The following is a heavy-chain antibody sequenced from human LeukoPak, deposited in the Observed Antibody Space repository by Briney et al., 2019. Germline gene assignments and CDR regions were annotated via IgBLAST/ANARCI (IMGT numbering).Heavy chain of an antibody. V-gene: IGHV3-23*01. J-gene: IGHJ4*02. D-gene: IGHD4-17*01. CDR1: GFTFSSYA. CDR3: AKVSDDYGDCFDY. Sequence: GVLRLSCAASGFTFSSYAMSWVRQAPGKGLEWVSAISGSGGSTYCADSVKGRFTISRGNSKNTLYLQMNSLRAEDTAVYYCAKVSDDYGDCFDYWGQGTLVTVSS. CDR2: ISGSGGST.